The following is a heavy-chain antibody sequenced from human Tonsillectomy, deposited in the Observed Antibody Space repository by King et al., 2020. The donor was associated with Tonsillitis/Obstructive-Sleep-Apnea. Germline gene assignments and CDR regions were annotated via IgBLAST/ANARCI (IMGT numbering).Heavy chain of an antibody. CDR2: IYYSGST. Sequence: QLQESGPGLVKPSETLSLTCTVSGGSVSSGSYYWSWIRQPPGKGLEWIGYIYYSGSTNYNPSLKSRVTISVDTSKNQFSLKLSSVTAADTAVHYCARERGGGYNPGVDYWGQGTLVTVSS. D-gene: IGHD5-24*01. V-gene: IGHV4-61*01. CDR3: ARERGGGYNPGVDY. CDR1: GGSVSSGSYY. J-gene: IGHJ4*02.